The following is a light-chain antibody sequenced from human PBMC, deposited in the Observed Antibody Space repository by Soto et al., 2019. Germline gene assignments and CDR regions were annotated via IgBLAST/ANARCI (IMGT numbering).Light chain of an antibody. CDR3: GTWDSSLSAVV. V-gene: IGLV1-51*01. CDR1: SSNIGNNY. Sequence: QSVLTQPPSVSAAPGQKVTISCSGSSSNIGNNYLSWYQHLPGTAPKLLISDNNERPSGVPDRFSGSKSGTSATLGITGLQTGDEADYFCGTWDSSLSAVVFGGGTKLTVL. CDR2: DNN. J-gene: IGLJ2*01.